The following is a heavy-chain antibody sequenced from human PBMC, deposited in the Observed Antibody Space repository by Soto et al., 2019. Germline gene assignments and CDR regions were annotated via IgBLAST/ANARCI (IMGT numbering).Heavy chain of an antibody. CDR2: IIPIFGTA. V-gene: IGHV1-69*13. CDR1: GGTFSSYA. CDR3: ARDSYRYYDSSGYFNWFDP. J-gene: IGHJ5*02. Sequence: GASVKVSCKASGGTFSSYAISRVRQAPGQGLEWMGGIIPIFGTANYAQKFQGRVTITADESTSTAYMELSSLRSEDTAVYYCARDSYRYYDSSGYFNWFDPWGQGTLVTVSS. D-gene: IGHD3-22*01.